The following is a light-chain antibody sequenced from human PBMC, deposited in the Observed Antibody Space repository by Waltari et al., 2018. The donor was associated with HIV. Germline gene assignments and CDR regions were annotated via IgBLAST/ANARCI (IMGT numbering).Light chain of an antibody. J-gene: IGLJ3*02. CDR1: SSALRDYNS. CDR2: EVS. Sequence: SVSGSPGQSITISCAGTSSALRDYNSVSWYQHHPGKVPKVIIYEVSNRPSGVSSRFSGSISANTASLTIPGLQPEDEADYFCASYISSASPEFGGGTKVTVL. V-gene: IGLV2-14*01. CDR3: ASYISSASPE.